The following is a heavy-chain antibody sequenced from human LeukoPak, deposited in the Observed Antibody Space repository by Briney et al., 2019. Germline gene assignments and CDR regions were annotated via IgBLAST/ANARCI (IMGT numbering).Heavy chain of an antibody. V-gene: IGHV3-48*01. Sequence: PGGSLRLSCAASGFTFSSYTMKWVRQAPGKGLEWVSHISTSSSTIYYADSVKGRFTISRDNAKNSLYLQMNSLRAEDTAVYYCAKDYIYIRQQLDTPFFDYWGQGTLVTVSS. D-gene: IGHD6-13*01. J-gene: IGHJ4*02. CDR3: AKDYIYIRQQLDTPFFDY. CDR2: ISTSSSTI. CDR1: GFTFSSYT.